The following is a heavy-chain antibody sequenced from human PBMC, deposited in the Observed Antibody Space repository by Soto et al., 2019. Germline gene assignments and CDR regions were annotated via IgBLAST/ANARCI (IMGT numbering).Heavy chain of an antibody. CDR1: GDSISTNQ. V-gene: IGHV4-59*01. CDR2: ISKRGSA. CDR3: VRDRLGSLDY. D-gene: IGHD1-26*01. J-gene: IGHJ4*02. Sequence: SETLSLTCTVSGDSISTNQCGWVRQPQWKGLEWIAYISKRGSANQNPSLQSRVSMSIDMAKNQFSLRLSSVTAADTAVYYCVRDRLGSLDYWGQGALVTVSS.